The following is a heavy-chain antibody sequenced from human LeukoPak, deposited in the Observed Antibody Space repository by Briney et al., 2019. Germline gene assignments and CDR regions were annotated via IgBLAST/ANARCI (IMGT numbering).Heavy chain of an antibody. CDR3: ARGLGIAAYCGGDCYSEMDY. J-gene: IGHJ4*02. CDR1: GYTLTELS. D-gene: IGHD2-21*02. V-gene: IGHV1-24*01. Sequence: ASVKVSCKVSGYTLTELSMHWVRQAPGKGLEWMGGFDPEDGETIYAQKFQGRVTITADESTSTAYMELSSLRSEDTAVYYCARGLGIAAYCGGDCYSEMDYWGQGTLVTVSS. CDR2: FDPEDGET.